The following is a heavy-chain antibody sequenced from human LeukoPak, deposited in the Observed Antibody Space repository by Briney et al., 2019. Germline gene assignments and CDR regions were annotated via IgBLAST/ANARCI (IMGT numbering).Heavy chain of an antibody. CDR1: GYTFTSYD. D-gene: IGHD3-22*01. CDR3: ARAGDYDSSGYYFYHYYGMDV. V-gene: IGHV1-8*01. CDR2: MNPNSGNT. J-gene: IGHJ6*02. Sequence: ASVKVSCKASGYTFTSYDINWVRQATGQGLEWMGWMNPNSGNTGYAQKFQGRVTMTRNTSISTAYMELSSLRSEDTAVYYCARAGDYDSSGYYFYHYYGMDVWGQGTTVTVSS.